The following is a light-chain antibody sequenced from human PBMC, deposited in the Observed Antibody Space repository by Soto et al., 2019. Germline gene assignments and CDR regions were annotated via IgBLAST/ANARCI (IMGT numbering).Light chain of an antibody. CDR2: GAS. CDR3: QHFGGTTFT. J-gene: IGKJ5*01. Sequence: IVMTQSPATLSVSPGERVTLSCRASQNIYSNIAWYQQRPGQTPSLLIYGASTRATGIPDRFSGSGSGTHFTLTISRLEPGDFAVYYCQHFGGTTFTFGQGTRLEIK. V-gene: IGKV3D-15*01. CDR1: QNIYSN.